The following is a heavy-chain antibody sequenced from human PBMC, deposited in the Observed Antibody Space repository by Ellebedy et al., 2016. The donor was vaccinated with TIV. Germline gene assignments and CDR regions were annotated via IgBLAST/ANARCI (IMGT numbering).Heavy chain of an antibody. Sequence: GESLKISCAASGFIFSDYYMTWIRQAPGKGLEWISYISSSGTPIYYADSVRGRFTISRDNAKNSLDLQIKSLRADDTAVYYCARDTRFIDQQHNWFDPWGQGTQVTVSS. J-gene: IGHJ5*02. V-gene: IGHV3-11*01. CDR3: ARDTRFIDQQHNWFDP. CDR2: ISSSGTPI. CDR1: GFIFSDYY. D-gene: IGHD6-13*01.